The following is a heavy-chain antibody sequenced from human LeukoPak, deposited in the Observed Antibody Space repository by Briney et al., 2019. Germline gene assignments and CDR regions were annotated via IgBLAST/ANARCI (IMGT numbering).Heavy chain of an antibody. CDR2: IYYSGST. J-gene: IGHJ3*02. Sequence: SETLSLTCTVSGGSISSYYWSWIRQPPGKGLEWIGYIYYSGSTNYNPPLKSRVTISVDTSKNQFSLKLSSVTAADTAVYYCARHSSWSDAFDIWGQGTMVTVSS. D-gene: IGHD6-13*01. CDR3: ARHSSWSDAFDI. CDR1: GGSISSYY. V-gene: IGHV4-59*08.